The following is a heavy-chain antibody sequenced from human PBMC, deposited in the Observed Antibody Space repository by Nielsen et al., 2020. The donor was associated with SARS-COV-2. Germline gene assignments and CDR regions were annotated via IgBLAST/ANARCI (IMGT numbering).Heavy chain of an antibody. CDR1: DGSLSGHY. J-gene: IGHJ2*01. Sequence: SQTLSLPCAVSDGSLSGHYWTWIRQPPGKGLEWIGEDSHSGSNNTNPSLKSRVTISVDTSKSQFSLKLRSVTAADTAVYYCARDGASGRFYDWLSHFDLWGRGTLVTVSS. CDR2: DSHSGSN. D-gene: IGHD3-3*01. V-gene: IGHV4-34*01. CDR3: ARDGASGRFYDWLSHFDL.